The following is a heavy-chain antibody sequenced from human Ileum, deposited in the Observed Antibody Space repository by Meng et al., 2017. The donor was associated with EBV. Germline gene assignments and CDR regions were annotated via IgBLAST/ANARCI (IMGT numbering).Heavy chain of an antibody. CDR3: ARRPTGIDY. V-gene: IGHV4-34*12. CDR1: GGSLRGAY. Sequence: QGGAGRLKPSEPLSPPCPVNGGSLRGAYWNWIRQPPGKGLEWIGEIIHGGSPSYNPSLKSRVTISIDTSKNQLSLMLSSVTAADTAVYYCARRPTGIDYWGQGTLVTVSS. D-gene: IGHD2-8*02. J-gene: IGHJ4*02. CDR2: IIHGGSP.